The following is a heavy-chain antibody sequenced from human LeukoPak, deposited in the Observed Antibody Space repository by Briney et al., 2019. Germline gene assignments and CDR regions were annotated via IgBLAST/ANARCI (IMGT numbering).Heavy chain of an antibody. V-gene: IGHV1-69*04. Sequence: ASVKVSCKASGGTFSSYAISWVRQARGQGLEWMGRIIPILGIANYAQKFQGRVTMTEDTSTDTAYMELSSLRSEDTAVYYCATVASDGFDFDYWGQGTLDTVSS. CDR3: ATVASDGFDFDY. J-gene: IGHJ4*02. D-gene: IGHD5-24*01. CDR2: IIPILGIA. CDR1: GGTFSSYA.